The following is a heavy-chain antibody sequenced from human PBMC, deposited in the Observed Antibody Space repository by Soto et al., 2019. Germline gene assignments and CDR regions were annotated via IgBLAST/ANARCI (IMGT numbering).Heavy chain of an antibody. CDR1: GGSISPYY. V-gene: IGHV4-59*01. CDR3: ARCYGSSGTCYYFDY. Sequence: SETLSLTCTVSGGSISPYYWSWIRQTPGKGLEWIGYIYYIGRTNYNPSLKSRVSFSVDTSKNQFSLRLNSVTAADTAVYYCARCYGSSGTCYYFDYWGQGTLVTVSS. J-gene: IGHJ4*02. D-gene: IGHD2-2*01. CDR2: IYYIGRT.